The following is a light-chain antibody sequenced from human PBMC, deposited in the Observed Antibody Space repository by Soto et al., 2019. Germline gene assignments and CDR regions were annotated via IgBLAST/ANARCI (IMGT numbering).Light chain of an antibody. CDR2: KAS. CDR1: QSIDSW. J-gene: IGKJ2*01. Sequence: DIQMTQSPSTLSASVGDRVTITCRASQSIDSWLAWFQQKPGKAPKLLIYKASNLESEVPSRFSGSGSGTEFTLTISSLQPDDFATYYCHQYNGYSYTIGQGTKLEIK. V-gene: IGKV1-5*03. CDR3: HQYNGYSYT.